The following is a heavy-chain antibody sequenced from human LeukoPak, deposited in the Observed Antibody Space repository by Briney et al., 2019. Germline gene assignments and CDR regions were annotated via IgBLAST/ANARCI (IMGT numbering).Heavy chain of an antibody. CDR1: GFTFSSYG. V-gene: IGHV3-30*02. J-gene: IGHJ6*03. CDR3: AKDTVKVTTIRRVPHYMDV. Sequence: GGSLRLSCAASGFTFSSYGMHWVRQAPGKGLEWVAFIRYDGSNKYYADSVKGRFTISRDNSKNTLYLQMNSLRAEDTAVYYCAKDTVKVTTIRRVPHYMDVWGKGTTVTISS. CDR2: IRYDGSNK. D-gene: IGHD5-12*01.